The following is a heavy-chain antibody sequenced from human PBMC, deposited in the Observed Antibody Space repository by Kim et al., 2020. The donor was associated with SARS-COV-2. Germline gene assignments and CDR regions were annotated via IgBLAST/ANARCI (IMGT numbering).Heavy chain of an antibody. J-gene: IGHJ4*02. V-gene: IGHV4-38-2*02. CDR1: GYSISSGYY. D-gene: IGHD5-12*01. CDR2: IYHSGST. CDR3: ARASSSGGYVGY. Sequence: SETLSLTCTVSGYSISSGYYWGWIRQPPGKGLEWIGSIYHSGSTYYNPSLKSRVTISVDTSKNQFSLKLSSVTAADTAVYYCARASSSGGYVGYWGQGTL.